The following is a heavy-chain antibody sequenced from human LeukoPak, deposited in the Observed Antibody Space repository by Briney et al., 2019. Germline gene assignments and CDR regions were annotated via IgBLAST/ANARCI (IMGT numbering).Heavy chain of an antibody. CDR3: AILARRAAFDI. J-gene: IGHJ3*02. Sequence: PSETLSLTCAVYGGSFSGYYWSWIRQPPGRGLEWIGEINHSGSTNYNPSLKSRVTISVDTSKNQFSLKLSSVTAADTAVYYCAILARRAAFDIWGQGTMVTVSS. V-gene: IGHV4-34*01. CDR2: INHSGST. CDR1: GGSFSGYY.